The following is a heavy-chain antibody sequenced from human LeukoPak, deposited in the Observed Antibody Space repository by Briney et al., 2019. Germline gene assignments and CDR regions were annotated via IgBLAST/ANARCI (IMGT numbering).Heavy chain of an antibody. J-gene: IGHJ6*03. CDR2: IRSKAYGGTT. V-gene: IGHV3-49*04. D-gene: IGHD2-8*01. CDR1: GFTFGDYA. CDR3: TRASGFPIMYSSYYYMDV. Sequence: GGSLRLSCTASGFTFGDYAMSWVRQAPGKGLEWVGFIRSKAYGGTTEYAASVKGRFTISRDDSKSIAYLQMNSLKTEDTAVYYCTRASGFPIMYSSYYYMDVWGKGTTVTVSS.